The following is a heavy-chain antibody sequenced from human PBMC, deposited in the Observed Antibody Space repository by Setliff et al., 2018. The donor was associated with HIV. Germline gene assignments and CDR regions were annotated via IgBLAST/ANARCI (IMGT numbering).Heavy chain of an antibody. J-gene: IGHJ5*02. CDR1: GDSLSSDYYY. CDR2: IYYSGST. Sequence: SETLSLTCTVSGDSLSSDYYYWTWIRQHPEKGLEWIGYIYYSGSTLYNPSLRSRLSMSVDTSKNQFSLELSSVTAADTAVYYCARHHYSNWFDPWGQGTLVTVSS. V-gene: IGHV4-31*03. D-gene: IGHD2-15*01. CDR3: ARHHYSNWFDP.